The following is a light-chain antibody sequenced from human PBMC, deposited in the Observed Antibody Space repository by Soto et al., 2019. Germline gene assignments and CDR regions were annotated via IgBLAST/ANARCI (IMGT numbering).Light chain of an antibody. CDR2: ATS. J-gene: IGKJ3*01. Sequence: DIQMTQSPSSLSASVGDRVTITCRASQSISTYLNWYQQKPGKAPKLLMYATSNLQSGVPSRFSGSESATDFTLTISSLQPEDFATYYCQQSYSTPFTVGPGTKVDIK. CDR3: QQSYSTPFT. CDR1: QSISTY. V-gene: IGKV1-39*01.